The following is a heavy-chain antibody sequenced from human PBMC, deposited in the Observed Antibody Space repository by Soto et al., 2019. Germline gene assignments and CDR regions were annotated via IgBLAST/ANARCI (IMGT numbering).Heavy chain of an antibody. D-gene: IGHD1-26*01. V-gene: IGHV4-34*01. CDR3: ASSRGSPVPLDY. J-gene: IGHJ4*02. Sequence: ASETLSLTCTVSGGSISPYYWTWIRQPPGKGLEWIGDINHSGSTYYNPSLKSRVTISVDRSKNQFSLKLSSVTAADTAVYYCASSRGSPVPLDYWGQGTLVTVSS. CDR2: INHSGST. CDR1: GGSISPYY.